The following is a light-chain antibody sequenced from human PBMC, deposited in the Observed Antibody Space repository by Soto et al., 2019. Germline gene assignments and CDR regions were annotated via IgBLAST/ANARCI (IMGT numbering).Light chain of an antibody. V-gene: IGKV4-1*01. CDR2: WAS. CDR3: QQYYSSPFT. J-gene: IGKJ3*01. Sequence: DIVMTQSPDSLTVSLGERATINCKSSQSILSTSNNKNFLAWYQQKAGQPPRLLIYWASTRESGIPDRFSGSGSGTDFTLTISSLQVEDVAVYYCQQYYSSPFTFGPWTKVNIK. CDR1: QSILSTSNNKNF.